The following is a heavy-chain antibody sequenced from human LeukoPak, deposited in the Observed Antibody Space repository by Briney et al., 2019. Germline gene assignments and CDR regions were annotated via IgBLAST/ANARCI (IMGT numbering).Heavy chain of an antibody. D-gene: IGHD5-24*01. J-gene: IGHJ4*02. V-gene: IGHV4-30-4*01. Sequence: SQTLSLTCTVSGGSISSGRYYWSWIRQPPGKGLEWIGYIYYSGSTYYNPSLKSRVTISVDTSKNQFSLKLSSVTAADTAVYYCAGIRRDGYNIDYWGQGTLVTVSS. CDR2: IYYSGST. CDR1: GGSISSGRYY. CDR3: AGIRRDGYNIDY.